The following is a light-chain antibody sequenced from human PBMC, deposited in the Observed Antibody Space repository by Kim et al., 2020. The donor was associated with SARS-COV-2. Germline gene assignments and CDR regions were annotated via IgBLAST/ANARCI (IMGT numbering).Light chain of an antibody. CDR3: QQYYSTPYT. V-gene: IGKV4-1*01. CDR2: LAS. J-gene: IGKJ2*01. CDR1: RSGLYSSNNHNY. Sequence: ATINCKASRSGLYSSNNHNYLAWYQQKPGQPPKLLIYLASTREYGVPDRFSGSGSGTDFTLTISSLQAEDVAVYYCQQYYSTPYTFGQGTKLEI.